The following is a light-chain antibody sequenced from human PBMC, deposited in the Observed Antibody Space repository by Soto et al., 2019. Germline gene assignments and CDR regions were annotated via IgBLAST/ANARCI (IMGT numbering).Light chain of an antibody. CDR3: QQCNNWPPWT. Sequence: EIVMTQSPATLSVSPGERATLSCRASQSVSSNLAWYQQKPGQAPRLLIYAASTRATDIPARFSGSGSGTEFTLPISSLQSEDFAVYYCQQCNNWPPWTFGQGTKVEIK. V-gene: IGKV3-15*01. CDR1: QSVSSN. CDR2: AAS. J-gene: IGKJ1*01.